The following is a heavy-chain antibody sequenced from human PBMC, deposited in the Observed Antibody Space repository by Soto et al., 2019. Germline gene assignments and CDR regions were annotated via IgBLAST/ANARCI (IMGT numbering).Heavy chain of an antibody. J-gene: IGHJ3*02. CDR2: LNLGGGT. CDR1: GGSFSAYY. Sequence: QVQLQQWGAGLLKPSETLSLTCAVSGGSFSAYYWNWIRQPPGKGLEWIGDLNLGGGTKYNPSLKRRVSISVDTSKNQFSLKLRSVTAADTAVYYCARGRLRSCSGRSCERAVFDIWGQGTMATVS. D-gene: IGHD2-15*01. V-gene: IGHV4-34*01. CDR3: ARGRLRSCSGRSCERAVFDI.